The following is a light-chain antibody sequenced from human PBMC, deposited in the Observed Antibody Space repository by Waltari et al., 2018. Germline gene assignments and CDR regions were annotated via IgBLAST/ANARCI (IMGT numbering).Light chain of an antibody. Sequence: QTVMTQEPSLTVSPGGTVTLTCASSSGTVASHYYPNWFQQKPGQPPRALIYSTSKRHSWTPARFSGSLLGGKAALTLSGVQPEDEADYYCLLYYGGAQPWVFGGGTKLTVL. CDR3: LLYYGGAQPWV. CDR2: STS. CDR1: SGTVASHYY. V-gene: IGLV7-43*01. J-gene: IGLJ3*02.